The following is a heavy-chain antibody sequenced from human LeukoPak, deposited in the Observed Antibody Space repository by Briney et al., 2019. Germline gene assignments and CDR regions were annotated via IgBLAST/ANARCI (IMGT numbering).Heavy chain of an antibody. CDR1: GYTFTKYG. CDR2: INTDTGNP. V-gene: IGHV7-4-1*02. D-gene: IGHD2-8*01. CDR3: ARGIGIGTVLMVHGNMDV. J-gene: IGHJ6*03. Sequence: GASVKVSCKASGYTFTKYGVYWVRQAPGQGLEWMGWINTDTGNPTYAQGFTGRFAFSLDTSVSTTYLQISSLKPEDTAVYYCARGIGIGTVLMVHGNMDVWGKGTTVTVSS.